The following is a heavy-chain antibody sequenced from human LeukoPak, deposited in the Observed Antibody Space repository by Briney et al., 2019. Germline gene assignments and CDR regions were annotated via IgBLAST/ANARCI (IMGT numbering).Heavy chain of an antibody. D-gene: IGHD4-17*01. Sequence: SETLSLTCTVSGGSMSSYYWSWIRQPPGKGLEWIGYIYYIGSTNYNPSLKSRVTISVDTSKNQFSLTVSSVTAADTAVYYCARGEVTAVTTHALGIWGQGTMVTVSS. J-gene: IGHJ3*02. V-gene: IGHV4-59*01. CDR2: IYYIGST. CDR3: ARGEVTAVTTHALGI. CDR1: GGSMSSYY.